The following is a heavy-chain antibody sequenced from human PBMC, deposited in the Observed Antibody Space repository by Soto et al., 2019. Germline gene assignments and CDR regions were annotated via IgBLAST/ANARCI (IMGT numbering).Heavy chain of an antibody. J-gene: IGHJ6*02. V-gene: IGHV3-33*01. Sequence: QVQLVESGGGVVQPGRSLRLSCAASGFTFSSYGMHWVRQAPGKGLEWVAVIWYDGSNKYYADSVKGRFTITRDNSKNTLYLHMNSLRAEDTPVYYCARGPGGMFGYDSLCYDGMDVWGQGTTVTVSS. D-gene: IGHD5-12*01. CDR3: ARGPGGMFGYDSLCYDGMDV. CDR1: GFTFSSYG. CDR2: IWYDGSNK.